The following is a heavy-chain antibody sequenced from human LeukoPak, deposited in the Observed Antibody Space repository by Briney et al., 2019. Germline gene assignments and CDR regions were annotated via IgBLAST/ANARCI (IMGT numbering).Heavy chain of an antibody. CDR1: AFTFSSYA. D-gene: IGHD1-26*01. CDR3: AKDLVGAVAELIDY. CDR2: ISGSGGST. Sequence: GGSLRLSCAASAFTFSSYAMSWVRQAPGKGLEWVSAISGSGGSTYYADSVKGRFTISRDNSKNTLYLQMNSLRAEDTAVYYCAKDLVGAVAELIDYSGQGTLVTVSS. J-gene: IGHJ4*02. V-gene: IGHV3-23*01.